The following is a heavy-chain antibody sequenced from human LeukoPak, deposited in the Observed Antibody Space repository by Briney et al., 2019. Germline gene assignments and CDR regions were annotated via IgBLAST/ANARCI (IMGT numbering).Heavy chain of an antibody. V-gene: IGHV3-74*01. CDR2: INSDGSST. D-gene: IGHD6-13*01. Sequence: GGSLRLSCAASGFTFSSYWMHCVRQAPRKGLVWVSRINSDGSSTDYADSAKGRFTISRDNAKNTLYLQMNSLRAEDTAVYYCARVLAVAGSSILRSWGQGTLVTVSS. CDR1: GFTFSSYW. J-gene: IGHJ5*02. CDR3: ARVLAVAGSSILRS.